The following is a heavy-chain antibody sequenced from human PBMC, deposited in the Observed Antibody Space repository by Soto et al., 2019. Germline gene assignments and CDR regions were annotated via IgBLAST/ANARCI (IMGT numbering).Heavy chain of an antibody. CDR2: IFYSGTT. V-gene: IGHV4-59*01. D-gene: IGHD1-26*01. Sequence: SETLSLTCSVSDGSLTSYFWSWIRQPPGKGLEWIGYIFYSGTTNYNPSLKSRLTISIDTSRNRFALKLNSVTAADTAVYYCARGRGGTYDAFDMWGQGSMVTV. J-gene: IGHJ3*02. CDR1: DGSLTSYF. CDR3: ARGRGGTYDAFDM.